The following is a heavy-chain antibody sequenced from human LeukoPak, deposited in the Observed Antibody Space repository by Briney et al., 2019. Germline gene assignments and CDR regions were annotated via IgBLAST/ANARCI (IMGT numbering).Heavy chain of an antibody. J-gene: IGHJ4*02. Sequence: GGSLRLSCAASGFTFDDYTMHWVRQAPGKGLEWVAYINKNGGTVNYPNSVKGRFTISRDNAKNSLYLQMNSLRAEDTAVYYCARDKGVSSSYDYWGQGTLVTVSS. CDR3: ARDKGVSSSYDY. CDR1: GFTFDDYT. D-gene: IGHD6-13*01. CDR2: INKNGGTV. V-gene: IGHV3-48*03.